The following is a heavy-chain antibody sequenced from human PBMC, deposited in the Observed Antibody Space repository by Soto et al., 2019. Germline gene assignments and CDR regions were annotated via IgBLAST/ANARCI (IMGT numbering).Heavy chain of an antibody. CDR3: AKIDTTLEYFDP. V-gene: IGHV3-48*01. CDR2: ISLSSSTI. CDR1: GFNFSSYD. J-gene: IGHJ5*02. D-gene: IGHD1-1*01. Sequence: EEQLVESGGGLVQPGGSLRLSCAASGFNFSSYDMNWVRQAPGKGLEWVSYISLSSSTIFYADSVKGRFTISRDNAKNSLYLQMHSLSAEDTAVYYCAKIDTTLEYFDPWGQGTLVTVSS.